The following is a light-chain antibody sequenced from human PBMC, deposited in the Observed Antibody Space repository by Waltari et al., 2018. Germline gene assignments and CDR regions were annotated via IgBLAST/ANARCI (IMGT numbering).Light chain of an antibody. Sequence: QSALTQPASVSGSPGQSITISCPGPSSYVGNYKRVSWYQQHPGKAPKLMIYEVSKRPSGVSDLFSGSKSGDMASLTISGLQPEDEAEYFCSSYAGSSKGVFGGGTKVTVL. CDR3: SSYAGSSKGV. J-gene: IGLJ2*01. CDR1: SSYVGNYKR. CDR2: EVS. V-gene: IGLV2-23*02.